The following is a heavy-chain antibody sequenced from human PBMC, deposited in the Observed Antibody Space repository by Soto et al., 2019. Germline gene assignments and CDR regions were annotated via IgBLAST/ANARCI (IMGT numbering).Heavy chain of an antibody. D-gene: IGHD6-6*01. Sequence: SETLSLTCAVSGGSISSGGYSWSWIRQPPGKGLEWIGYIYYSGSTNYNPSLKSRVTISVDTSKNQFSLKLSSVTAADTAVYYCAGSSWRYSAFDYWGQGTLVTVSS. CDR3: AGSSWRYSAFDY. CDR1: GGSISSGGYS. V-gene: IGHV4-30-2*01. CDR2: IYYSGST. J-gene: IGHJ4*02.